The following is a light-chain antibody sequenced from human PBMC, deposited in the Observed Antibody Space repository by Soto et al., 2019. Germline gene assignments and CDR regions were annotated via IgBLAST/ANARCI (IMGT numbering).Light chain of an antibody. J-gene: IGLJ2*01. CDR2: EVS. Sequence: QSALTQPASVSGSPGQSITISCTGTSSDVGGYNYVSWYQQHPGKAPKLMIYEVSNRPSGVSNRFSGSKSGNTASLTISGLQAEDEAYYYCNSYTSSGTYVVFGGGTKVTVL. V-gene: IGLV2-14*01. CDR1: SSDVGGYNY. CDR3: NSYTSSGTYVV.